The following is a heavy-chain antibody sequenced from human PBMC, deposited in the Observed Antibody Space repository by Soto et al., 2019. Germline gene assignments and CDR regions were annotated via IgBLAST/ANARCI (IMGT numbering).Heavy chain of an antibody. Sequence: GESLKISCKGSGYTFTNYWIGWVRQMPGKGLEWMGIIYPGDSDTKYNPSFQGQVTISADKSITTTYLRWTSLKASDTAIYYCAASIFFYGMDVWGQGTTVTVSS. CDR1: GYTFTNYW. J-gene: IGHJ6*02. CDR3: AASIFFYGMDV. CDR2: IYPGDSDT. V-gene: IGHV5-51*01.